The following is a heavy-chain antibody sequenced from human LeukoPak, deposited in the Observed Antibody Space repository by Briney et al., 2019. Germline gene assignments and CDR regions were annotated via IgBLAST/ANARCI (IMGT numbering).Heavy chain of an antibody. CDR2: ISYDGSDK. CDR1: GFAFSIYD. CDR3: ARVLSGSYDNYFDY. J-gene: IGHJ4*02. Sequence: GGSLRLSCAASGFAFSIYDMHWVRQAPGKGLEWVAFISYDGSDKYYVDSVKGRFTISRDNPKNTLYLQMNSLKAEDAAVYYCARVLSGSYDNYFDYWGQGTLVTVSS. D-gene: IGHD1-26*01. V-gene: IGHV3-30*03.